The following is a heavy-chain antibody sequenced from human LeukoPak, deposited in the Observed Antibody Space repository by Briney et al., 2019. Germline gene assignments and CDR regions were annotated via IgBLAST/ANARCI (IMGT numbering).Heavy chain of an antibody. V-gene: IGHV3-7*05. D-gene: IGHD2-15*01. Sequence: PGGSLRLSCAASGFTFSSYWMTWVRQAPGKGLDWVANIKQDGSEQYYVDSVRGRFTISRDNAKNSLFLQMNSLRVEDTAVFYCAGGQGWLLDYWGQGSLVTVSS. CDR1: GFTFSSYW. J-gene: IGHJ4*02. CDR3: AGGQGWLLDY. CDR2: IKQDGSEQ.